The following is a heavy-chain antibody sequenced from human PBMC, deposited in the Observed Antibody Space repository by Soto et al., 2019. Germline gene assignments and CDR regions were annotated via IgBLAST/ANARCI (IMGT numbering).Heavy chain of an antibody. V-gene: IGHV3-7*01. Sequence: GESLSLSWAASGFTFSSYWMSWVRQAPGKGLEWVANIKQDGSEKYYVDSVKGRFTISRENAKNSLYLQMNSLRAGDTAVYYCARGKISTYYDFWSGYYTPLHMDVWGQGTTVTVSS. CDR1: GFTFSSYW. CDR3: ARGKISTYYDFWSGYYTPLHMDV. CDR2: IKQDGSEK. D-gene: IGHD3-3*01. J-gene: IGHJ6*02.